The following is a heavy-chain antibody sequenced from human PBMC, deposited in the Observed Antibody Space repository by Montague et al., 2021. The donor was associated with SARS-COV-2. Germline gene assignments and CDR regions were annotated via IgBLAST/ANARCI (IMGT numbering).Heavy chain of an antibody. CDR1: GGSISSGSYY. CDR2: IYYSGST. J-gene: IGHJ4*02. CDR3: ARGFDY. V-gene: IGHV4-61*10. Sequence: SETLSLTCTVSGGSISSGSYYWSRIRQPAGKGLEWIGYIYYSGSTNYNPSLKSRVTISVDTSKNQFSLKLSSVTAADTAVYYCARGFDYWGQGTLVTVSS.